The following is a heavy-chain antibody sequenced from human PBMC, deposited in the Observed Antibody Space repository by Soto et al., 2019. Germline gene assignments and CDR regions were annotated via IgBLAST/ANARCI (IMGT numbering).Heavy chain of an antibody. J-gene: IGHJ5*02. V-gene: IGHV3-23*01. CDR3: ASYLLVPVLRYGFDP. CDR2: ISGSGGST. CDR1: GFTFSSYA. Sequence: GGSLRLSCAASGFTFSSYAMSWVRQAPGKGLEWVSAISGSGGSTYYADSVKGRFTISVDTSKNQFSLKLRSVTAADTAVYYCASYLLVPVLRYGFDPWGQGTLVTVSS. D-gene: IGHD2-2*01.